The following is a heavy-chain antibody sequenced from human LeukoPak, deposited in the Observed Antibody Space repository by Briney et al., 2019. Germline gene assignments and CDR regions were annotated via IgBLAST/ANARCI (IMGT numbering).Heavy chain of an antibody. CDR2: ISGRGGST. V-gene: IGHV3-23*01. CDR3: AKGDKVWFGELLAFGTFDY. J-gene: IGHJ4*02. Sequence: GGSLRLSCAASGFTYSSYAMSWVRQAPGKGLEWVSAISGRGGSTYYADSVKGRFTISRDNSKNTLYLQMNSLRAEDTAVYYCAKGDKVWFGELLAFGTFDYWGQGTLVTVSS. D-gene: IGHD3-10*01. CDR1: GFTYSSYA.